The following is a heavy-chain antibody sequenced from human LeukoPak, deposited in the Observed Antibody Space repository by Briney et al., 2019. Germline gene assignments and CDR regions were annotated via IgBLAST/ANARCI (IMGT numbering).Heavy chain of an antibody. CDR1: GGSISSYY. D-gene: IGHD2-2*01. CDR2: IYTSGST. Sequence: SETLSLTCTVSGGSISSYYWSWIRQPAGKGLEWIGHIYTSGSTNYNPSLKSRVTISVDTSKNQFSLKLSSVTAADTAVYYCGYCSSTSCQGYYWGQGTLVTVSS. CDR3: GYCSSTSCQGYY. J-gene: IGHJ4*02. V-gene: IGHV4-4*07.